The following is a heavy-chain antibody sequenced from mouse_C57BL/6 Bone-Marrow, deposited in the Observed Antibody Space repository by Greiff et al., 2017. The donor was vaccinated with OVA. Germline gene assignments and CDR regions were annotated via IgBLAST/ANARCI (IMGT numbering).Heavy chain of an antibody. CDR2: IYPRSGNT. J-gene: IGHJ4*01. Sequence: VQLQQSGAELARPGASVKLSCKASGYTFTSYGISWVKQRTGQGLEWIGEIYPRSGNTYYNEKFKGKATLTADKSSSTAYMELRRLTSEDSAVYFCARYSFYYYAMDYWGQGTSVTVSS. CDR1: GYTFTSYG. CDR3: ARYSFYYYAMDY. V-gene: IGHV1-81*01.